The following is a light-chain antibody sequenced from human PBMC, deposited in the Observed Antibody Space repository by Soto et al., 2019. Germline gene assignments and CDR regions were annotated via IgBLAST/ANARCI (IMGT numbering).Light chain of an antibody. J-gene: IGLJ1*01. CDR1: SSDVGGYNY. CDR2: EVS. Sequence: QSVLTQPASVSGSPGQSITISCTGTSSDVGGYNYVSWYQQHPGKAPKLMIYEVSNRPSGVSNRFSGSKSGNTASLTISGLQAEEEADYYCSSYTSSSTYVFGTGPKVTVL. V-gene: IGLV2-14*01. CDR3: SSYTSSSTYV.